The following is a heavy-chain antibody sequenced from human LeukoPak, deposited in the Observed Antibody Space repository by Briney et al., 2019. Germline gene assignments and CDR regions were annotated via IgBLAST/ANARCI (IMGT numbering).Heavy chain of an antibody. CDR1: GGSISSSSHY. J-gene: IGHJ3*02. CDR2: IYYSGST. CDR3: ARDNGYYDSSGYYYHPHAFDI. Sequence: SETLSLTCTVSGGSISSSSHYWSWIRQPPGKGLEWIGYIYYSGSTNYNPSLKSRVTISVDTSKNQFSLKLSSVTAADTAVYYCARDNGYYDSSGYYYHPHAFDIWGQGTMVTVSS. D-gene: IGHD3-22*01. V-gene: IGHV4-61*01.